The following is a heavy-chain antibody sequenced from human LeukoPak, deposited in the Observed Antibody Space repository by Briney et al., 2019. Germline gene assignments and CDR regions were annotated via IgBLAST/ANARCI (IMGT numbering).Heavy chain of an antibody. CDR1: GGTFSSYA. J-gene: IGHJ6*03. D-gene: IGHD3-22*01. V-gene: IGHV1-69*04. CDR3: AREGRHYYDSSGYYSCAMDV. Sequence: ASVKVSCKASGGTFSSYAISWVRQAPGQGLEWMGRIIPILGIANYAQKFQGRVTITANKSTSTAYMELSSLRSEDTAVYYCAREGRHYYDSSGYYSCAMDVWGKGTTVTVSS. CDR2: IIPILGIA.